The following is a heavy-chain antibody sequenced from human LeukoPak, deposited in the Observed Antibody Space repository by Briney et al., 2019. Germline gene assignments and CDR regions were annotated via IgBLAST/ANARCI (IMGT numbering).Heavy chain of an antibody. Sequence: GGSLRLSCAASGFPLSSCSINWVRQAPGKGLEWVSYISSSGSAIYYVDSVKGRFTVSRDNAKNSLFLQMNSPRAEDTAVYYCVRVKGSCFDYWGQGALVTVSS. D-gene: IGHD2-15*01. J-gene: IGHJ4*02. CDR2: ISSSGSAI. CDR3: VRVKGSCFDY. V-gene: IGHV3-48*01. CDR1: GFPLSSCS.